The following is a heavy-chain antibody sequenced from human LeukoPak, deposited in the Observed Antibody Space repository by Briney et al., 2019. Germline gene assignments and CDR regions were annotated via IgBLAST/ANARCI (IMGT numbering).Heavy chain of an antibody. CDR1: RFIFSHYG. J-gene: IGHJ4*02. Sequence: GESLTLSCVASRFIFSHYGMHWVRQAPGKGLEWLSVIWNDGSSQFYAASVKGRFTISRDNSQNTVYLQMNNVGAEDTAVYYCAKDAQRGFDYSNSLEKWGQGTLVIVSS. V-gene: IGHV3-33*06. D-gene: IGHD4-11*01. CDR2: IWNDGSSQ. CDR3: AKDAQRGFDYSNSLEK.